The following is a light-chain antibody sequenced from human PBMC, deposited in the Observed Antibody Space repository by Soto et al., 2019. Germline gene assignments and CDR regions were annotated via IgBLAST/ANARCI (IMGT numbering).Light chain of an antibody. J-gene: IGKJ1*01. CDR1: QSVSTF. CDR3: QQFYALRT. Sequence: DIQMTQSPSSLSASVGDRVTITCRASQSVSTFLNWYQQKPGKAPKLLISAASSLQSGVPSRFSVSGSGTDFTLTISILQPEDVATYYCQQFYALRTFGQGTKVDIK. V-gene: IGKV1-39*01. CDR2: AAS.